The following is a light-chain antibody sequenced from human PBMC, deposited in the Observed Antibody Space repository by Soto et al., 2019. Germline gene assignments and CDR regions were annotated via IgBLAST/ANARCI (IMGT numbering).Light chain of an antibody. V-gene: IGLV2-23*02. Sequence: QSALTQPASVSGSPGQSITISCTGTSSDIGSYDLVSWYHHHPGSAPKLIIFEVNKRPSGVSPRFSGSKSGNTASLTISGLQAEDESDYYCGSWDSSLSAYVFGTGTKLTVL. CDR3: GSWDSSLSAYV. CDR2: EVN. J-gene: IGLJ1*01. CDR1: SSDIGSYDL.